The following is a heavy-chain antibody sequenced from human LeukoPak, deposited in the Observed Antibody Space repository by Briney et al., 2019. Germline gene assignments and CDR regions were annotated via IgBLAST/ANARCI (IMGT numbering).Heavy chain of an antibody. D-gene: IGHD6-13*01. CDR1: GGSISSYY. CDR3: ARVTGYVMEDYFDY. V-gene: IGHV4-59*01. Sequence: SETLSLTCTVSGGSISSYYWSWIRQPPGKGLEWIGCIYYSGSTNYNPSLKSRVTISVDTSKNQFSLRLSSVTAADTAVYYCARVTGYVMEDYFDYWGQGTLVTVSS. CDR2: IYYSGST. J-gene: IGHJ4*02.